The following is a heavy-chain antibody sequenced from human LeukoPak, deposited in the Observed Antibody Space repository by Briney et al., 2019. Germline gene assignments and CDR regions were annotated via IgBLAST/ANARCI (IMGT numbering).Heavy chain of an antibody. CDR3: AAAYGGIPVPTPDY. CDR2: IVVGSGNT. CDR1: GFTFTSSA. J-gene: IGHJ4*02. V-gene: IGHV1-58*02. D-gene: IGHD4-23*01. Sequence: SVKVSCKASGFTFTSSAMRWVRQARGQRLEWIGWIVVGSGNTNYAQKFQERVTITRDMSTSTAYMELSSLRSEDTAVYYCAAAYGGIPVPTPDYWGQGTLVTVSS.